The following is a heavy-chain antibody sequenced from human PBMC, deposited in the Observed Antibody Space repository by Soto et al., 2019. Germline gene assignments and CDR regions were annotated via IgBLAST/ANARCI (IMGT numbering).Heavy chain of an antibody. D-gene: IGHD3-10*01. CDR2: IYYSGTT. V-gene: IGHV4-61*01. J-gene: IGHJ6*01. Sequence: QVQLQESGPGLVKPSETLSLTCTVSGGSVSSGSYYWSWIRQPPGKGLEWIGYIYYSGTTNYNPSLKSRVTISVDTSKNQFSLKLSSVTAADTAVYYCARGVRWFGELFLFGMDVW. CDR1: GGSVSSGSYY. CDR3: ARGVRWFGELFLFGMDV.